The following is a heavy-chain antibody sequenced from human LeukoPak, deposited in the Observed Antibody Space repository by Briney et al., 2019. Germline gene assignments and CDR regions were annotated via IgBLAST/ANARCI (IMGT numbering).Heavy chain of an antibody. D-gene: IGHD3/OR15-3a*01. J-gene: IGHJ5*02. CDR3: ARDLDPTVAKPGVENQNWFDP. V-gene: IGHV1-2*02. Sequence: ASVKVSCKASGYTFTANYIHWVRQAPGQGLEWMGWINAYTGGTNYAQRFQGRVTMTRDTAINTAYMEMSRLRSDDTAVYYCARDLDPTVAKPGVENQNWFDPWGQGTLVTVSS. CDR2: INAYTGGT. CDR1: GYTFTANY.